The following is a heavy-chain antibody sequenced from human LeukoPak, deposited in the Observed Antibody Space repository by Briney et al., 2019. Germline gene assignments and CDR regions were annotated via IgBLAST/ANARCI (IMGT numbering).Heavy chain of an antibody. D-gene: IGHD5-18*01. CDR1: GFTFGIYA. CDR2: ISGSGGST. J-gene: IGHJ4*02. CDR3: AKRGYNYDYDY. V-gene: IGHV3-23*01. Sequence: GGSLRLSCAASGFTFGIYAMSWVRQTPGKGLEWVSSISGSGGSTYYADSVKGRFTISRDNSKNTLYLQMNSLRAEDTAVYYCAKRGYNYDYDYWGQGTLVTVSS.